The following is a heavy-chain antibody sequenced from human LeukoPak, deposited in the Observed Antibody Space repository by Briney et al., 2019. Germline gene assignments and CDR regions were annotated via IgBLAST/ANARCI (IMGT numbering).Heavy chain of an antibody. V-gene: IGHV3-23*01. CDR2: ISGPGDST. J-gene: IGHJ4*02. D-gene: IGHD3-9*01. CDR3: ARAMSIDILIGLDY. CDR1: GFTFSSHA. Sequence: GASLRLSCAASGFTFSSHAMGWVRQAQGKGLECVSAISGPGDSTYYADSVKGRFTISRDNSRNTLYLQMNSLRAEDTALYYCARAMSIDILIGLDYWGQGILVTVSS.